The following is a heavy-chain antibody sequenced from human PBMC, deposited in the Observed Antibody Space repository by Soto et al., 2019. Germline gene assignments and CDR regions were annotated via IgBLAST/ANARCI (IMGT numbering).Heavy chain of an antibody. D-gene: IGHD6-13*01. V-gene: IGHV4-34*01. J-gene: IGHJ5*02. CDR2: INHSGST. CDR3: ACTGYSSSWTQSYNWFDP. CDR1: GGSFSGYY. Sequence: PSETLSLTCAVYGGSFSGYYWSWIRQPPGKGLEWIGEINHSGSTNYNPSLKSRVTISVDTSKNQFSLKLSSVTAADTAVYYCACTGYSSSWTQSYNWFDPWGQGTLVTVSS.